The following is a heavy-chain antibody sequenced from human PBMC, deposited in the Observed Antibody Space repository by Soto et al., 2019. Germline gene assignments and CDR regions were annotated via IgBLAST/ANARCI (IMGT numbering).Heavy chain of an antibody. CDR2: ISAYNGNT. D-gene: IGHD3-3*02. CDR3: ARDVPATAAFLWDY. CDR1: GYTFSNYG. Sequence: QVQLVQSGAEVKKPGASVKVSCKASGYTFSNYGTSWVRKAPGQGLEWMGWISAYNGNTHYAQKFQGRVTMTTDTSTGTAYMELRSLISDDTAVYYCARDVPATAAFLWDYWGQGTQVTVSS. J-gene: IGHJ4*02. V-gene: IGHV1-18*01.